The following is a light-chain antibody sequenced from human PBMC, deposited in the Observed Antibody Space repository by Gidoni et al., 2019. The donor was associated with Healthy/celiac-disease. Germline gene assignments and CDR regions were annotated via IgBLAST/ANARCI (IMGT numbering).Light chain of an antibody. J-gene: IGLJ2*01. CDR2: DVS. CDR1: SSDVVGYNY. Sequence: QYALTQPRSVSGSPGQSVTISCTGTSSDVVGYNYVSWYQQHPGKAPKLMIYDVSKRPSGVPDRFSGSKSGNTASLTISGLQAEDEADYYCCSYAGSYRAVFGGGTKLTVL. CDR3: CSYAGSYRAV. V-gene: IGLV2-11*01.